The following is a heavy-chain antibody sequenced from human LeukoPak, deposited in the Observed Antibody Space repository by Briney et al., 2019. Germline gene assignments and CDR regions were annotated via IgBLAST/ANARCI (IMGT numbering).Heavy chain of an antibody. J-gene: IGHJ4*02. Sequence: GGSVTVSCAASGLTFSNHGMHWVRQAPGKGLEWVSFIWYDGLNKYYPDSVKGRFTISRDNSKNTLYLPMNSLRAEDTAVYYCAKDIARMRWLRPDPSVDYGGQGTLVTVSS. D-gene: IGHD5-12*01. CDR2: IWYDGLNK. CDR1: GLTFSNHG. CDR3: AKDIARMRWLRPDPSVDY. V-gene: IGHV3-30*02.